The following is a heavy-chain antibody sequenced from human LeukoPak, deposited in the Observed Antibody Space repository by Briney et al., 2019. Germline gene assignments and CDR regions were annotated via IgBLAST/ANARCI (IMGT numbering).Heavy chain of an antibody. CDR3: AVMITFGEPFWFDP. V-gene: IGHV1-18*01. D-gene: IGHD3-16*01. Sequence: GASVKVSCKASGYTFTSYGISWVRQAPGQGLEWMGWISAYNGNTNYAQKLQGRVTLTTDTSTSTAYMELRSLRSDDTAVYYCAVMITFGEPFWFDPWGQGTLVTVSS. J-gene: IGHJ5*02. CDR2: ISAYNGNT. CDR1: GYTFTSYG.